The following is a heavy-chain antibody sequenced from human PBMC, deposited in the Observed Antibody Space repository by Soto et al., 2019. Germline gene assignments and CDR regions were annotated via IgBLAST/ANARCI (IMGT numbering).Heavy chain of an antibody. V-gene: IGHV4-59*12. D-gene: IGHD2-8*02. CDR3: ARDKITGLFDY. CDR2: IYYSGST. CDR1: GVPISNFY. J-gene: IGHJ4*02. Sequence: SETLYLTCTVFGVPISNFYWRWIRQPPGKGLEWIGYIYYSGSTNYNPSLKSRVTISVDTSKNQFSLKLTSVTAADTAVYYCARDKITGLFDYWGQGTLVTVSS.